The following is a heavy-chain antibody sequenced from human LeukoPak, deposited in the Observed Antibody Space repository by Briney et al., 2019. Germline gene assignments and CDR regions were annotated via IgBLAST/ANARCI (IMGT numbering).Heavy chain of an antibody. CDR1: GFTFSSYG. Sequence: PGGSLRLSCAASGFTFSSYGMHWVCQAPGKGLEWVAVISYDGSNKYYADSAKGRFTISRDNSKNTLYLQMNSLRAEDTAVYYCAKDIVVVPAARGRYYYYGMDVWGQGTTVTVSS. CDR3: AKDIVVVPAARGRYYYYGMDV. V-gene: IGHV3-30*18. CDR2: ISYDGSNK. J-gene: IGHJ6*02. D-gene: IGHD2-2*01.